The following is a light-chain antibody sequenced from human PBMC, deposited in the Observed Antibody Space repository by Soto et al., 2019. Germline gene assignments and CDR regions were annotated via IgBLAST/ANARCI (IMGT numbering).Light chain of an antibody. J-gene: IGLJ1*01. CDR1: KRDFGSYNY. Sequence: SALTQPAPRFGSPGQAVTIPLPGNKRDFGSYNYVSWFQHHPGKAPKLIIYEVNKRPSGISDRFSGSKSGNTASLTISGLQAEDEADYYCCSYAGTTISYVFGTGTKVTVL. V-gene: IGLV2-23*02. CDR2: EVN. CDR3: CSYAGTTISYV.